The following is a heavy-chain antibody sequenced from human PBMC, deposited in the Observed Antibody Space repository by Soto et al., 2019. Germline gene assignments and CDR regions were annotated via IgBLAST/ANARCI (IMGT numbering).Heavy chain of an antibody. J-gene: IGHJ5*02. CDR2: INHSGST. V-gene: IGHV4-34*01. CDR1: GGSFSGYY. CDR3: ARGGTYCGGDFYFGNWFDP. D-gene: IGHD2-21*01. Sequence: QVQLQQWGAGLLKPSETLSLTCAVYGGSFSGYYWSWIRQPPGKGLEWIGEINHSGSTNYNPSLKCRVTIRMDNSKNPFSLKLSSVTAANTSVYYCARGGTYCGGDFYFGNWFDPWGQGTLVTVSS.